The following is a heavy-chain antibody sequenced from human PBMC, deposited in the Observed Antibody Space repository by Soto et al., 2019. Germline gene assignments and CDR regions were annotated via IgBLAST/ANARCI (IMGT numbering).Heavy chain of an antibody. CDR3: ARVSGRLERYSEPDY. D-gene: IGHD1-1*01. V-gene: IGHV3-21*01. J-gene: IGHJ4*02. CDR2: ICPISEYI. Sequence: EVQLVESGGGLVKPGGSLRLSCAASGFTFSTYSMHWVRQAPGKGLDLVSSICPISEYIYYSDSLRGRFTISRDNAKNSLYLEMNSLRAEDTAVYYCARVSGRLERYSEPDYWGQGILVTVSS. CDR1: GFTFSTYS.